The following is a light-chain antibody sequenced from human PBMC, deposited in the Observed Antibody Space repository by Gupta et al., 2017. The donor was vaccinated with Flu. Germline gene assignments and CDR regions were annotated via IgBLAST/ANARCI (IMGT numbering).Light chain of an antibody. Sequence: ELVLTQYPATLSVSPGDRATLSCRASQSLNSIYLAWYQQKPGQAPRLLIYGAYTRATGFPARFSGSGSGTEFTLTISSLQSEDLAVYYCLQDQSWPLTFGGGTRVEIK. J-gene: IGKJ4*01. V-gene: IGKV3-15*01. CDR1: QSLNSIY. CDR2: GAY. CDR3: LQDQSWPLT.